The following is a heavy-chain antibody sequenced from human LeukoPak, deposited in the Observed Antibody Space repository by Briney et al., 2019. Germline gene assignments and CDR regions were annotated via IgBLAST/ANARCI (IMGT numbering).Heavy chain of an antibody. J-gene: IGHJ6*02. CDR3: ARDRLSTAMALDA. V-gene: IGHV4-31*03. CDR2: IYYSGST. CDR1: GGSISSGGYY. D-gene: IGHD5-18*01. Sequence: SETLSLTCTVSGGSISSGGYYWSWIRQHPGKGLEWIGYIYYSGSTYYNPSLKSRVTISVDASKNQFSPKLSSVTAADTAVYYCARDRLSTAMALDAWGQETTVTVSS.